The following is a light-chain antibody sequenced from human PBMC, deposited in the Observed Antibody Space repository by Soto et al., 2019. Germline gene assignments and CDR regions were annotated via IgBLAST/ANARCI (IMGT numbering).Light chain of an antibody. V-gene: IGKV3-15*01. CDR2: GAS. CDR1: QSVSSN. Sequence: EIVMTQSPATLSVSPGERATLSCRASQSVSSNLAWYQQKPGQAPRLLIYGASTRATGIPARFSGSGSGTEFTLTISSLQSGDFAVYYCQQYNNWPPWTFGQGTKVDSK. J-gene: IGKJ1*01. CDR3: QQYNNWPPWT.